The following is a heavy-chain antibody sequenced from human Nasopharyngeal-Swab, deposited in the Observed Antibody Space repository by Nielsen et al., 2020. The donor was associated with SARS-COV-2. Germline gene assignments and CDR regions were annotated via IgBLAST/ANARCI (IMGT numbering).Heavy chain of an antibody. J-gene: IGHJ4*02. D-gene: IGHD3-3*01. V-gene: IGHV3-49*04. CDR3: ARDDFWSGYFDY. CDR1: GFTFGDYA. CDR2: IRSKAYGGTT. Sequence: GGSLRLSCTASGFTFGDYAMSWVRQAPGKGLEWVGFIRSKAYGGTTEYAASVKGRFTISRDDSKSIAYLQMNSLKTEDTAVYYCARDDFWSGYFDYWGQGTLVTVSS.